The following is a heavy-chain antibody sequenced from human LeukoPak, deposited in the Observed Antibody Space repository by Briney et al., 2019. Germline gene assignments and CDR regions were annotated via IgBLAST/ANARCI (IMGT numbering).Heavy chain of an antibody. CDR1: GFTFSSYA. J-gene: IGHJ4*02. V-gene: IGHV3-23*01. D-gene: IGHD2-15*01. CDR2: ISGSGGST. CDR3: AKDAGYCSGGSCPHYFDY. Sequence: GSLRLSCAASGFTFSSYAMSWVRQAPGKGLEWVSAISGSGGSTYYADSVKGRFTISRDNSKNTLYLQMNSLRAEDTAVYYCAKDAGYCSGGSCPHYFDYWVQGALVTVSS.